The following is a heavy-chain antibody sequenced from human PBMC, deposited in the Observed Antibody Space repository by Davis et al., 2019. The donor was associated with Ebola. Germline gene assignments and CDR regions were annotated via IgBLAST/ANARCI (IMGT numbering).Heavy chain of an antibody. CDR3: AKRRYSFKPYGDFDT. CDR2: SSRST. CDR1: GFSLSSYA. J-gene: IGHJ4*02. V-gene: IGHV3-23*01. D-gene: IGHD2-15*01. Sequence: PGGSLRLSCATSGFSLSSYALSWVRQAPGKGLEWVSDSSRSTNYADSVKGRFTISRDNSNKTLYLQMSSLRVEDTAVYYCAKRRYSFKPYGDFDTWGQGILVTVSS.